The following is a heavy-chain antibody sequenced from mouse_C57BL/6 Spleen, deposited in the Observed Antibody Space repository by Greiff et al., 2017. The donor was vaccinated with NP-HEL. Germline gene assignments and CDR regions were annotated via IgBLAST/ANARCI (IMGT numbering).Heavy chain of an antibody. CDR2: IDPETGGT. CDR1: GYTFTDYE. CDR3: TREGNYDAMDY. Sequence: VQLVESGAELVRPGASVTLSCKASGYTFTDYEMHWVKQTPGHGLEWIGAIDPETGGTAYNQKFKGKAILTADKSSSTAYMKLRSLTSEDSAVYYCTREGNYDAMDYWGQGTSVTVSS. D-gene: IGHD2-1*01. J-gene: IGHJ4*01. V-gene: IGHV1-15*01.